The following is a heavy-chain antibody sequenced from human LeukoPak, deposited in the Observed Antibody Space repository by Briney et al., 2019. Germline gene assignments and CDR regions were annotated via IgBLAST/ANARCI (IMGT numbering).Heavy chain of an antibody. CDR2: IIPIFGTA. V-gene: IGHV1-69*01. Sequence: ASVKVSCKASGGTFSSYAISWVRQAPGQGLEWMGGIIPIFGTANYAQKFQGRVTITADESTSTAYMELRSLRSDDTAVYYCARGFRGYYDFWSGYYNYFDYWGQGTLVTVSS. CDR1: GGTFSSYA. J-gene: IGHJ4*02. CDR3: ARGFRGYYDFWSGYYNYFDY. D-gene: IGHD3-3*01.